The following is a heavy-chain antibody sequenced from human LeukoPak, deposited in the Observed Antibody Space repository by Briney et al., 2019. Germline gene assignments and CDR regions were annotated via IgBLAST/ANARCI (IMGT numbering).Heavy chain of an antibody. D-gene: IGHD6-19*01. CDR2: ISSDGGST. Sequence: GGSLRLSCSASGFTFSTYAIHWVRQAPGRGLEYVSAISSDGGSTYYADSVKGRFTISRDNSKNTLYLQKSSLRAEDTAVYYCVKDRGTGVYKQWLYFDYWGQGTRVTVSS. CDR3: VKDRGTGVYKQWLYFDY. J-gene: IGHJ4*02. V-gene: IGHV3-64D*09. CDR1: GFTFSTYA.